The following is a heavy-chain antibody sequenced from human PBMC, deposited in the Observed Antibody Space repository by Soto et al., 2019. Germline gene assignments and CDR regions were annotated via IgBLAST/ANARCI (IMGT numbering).Heavy chain of an antibody. Sequence: QITLKESGPTLVKPTQTLTLTCTFSGFSLSSTRMAVGWIRQPPGKALEWLALIYWDDDKRYSPFLKSRLTITKDTSKNQVVRTMSNMDPVDTARYYCAHIVVDGLGYYFDYWGQGTLVTVSS. J-gene: IGHJ4*02. CDR2: IYWDDDK. CDR3: AHIVVDGLGYYFDY. V-gene: IGHV2-5*02. CDR1: GFSLSSTRMA. D-gene: IGHD6-19*01.